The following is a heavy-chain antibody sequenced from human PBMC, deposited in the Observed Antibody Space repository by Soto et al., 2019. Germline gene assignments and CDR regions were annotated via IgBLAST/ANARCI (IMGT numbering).Heavy chain of an antibody. V-gene: IGHV4-31*03. CDR1: GGSISSGGYY. J-gene: IGHJ6*03. CDR3: ARDGEGYDYMKYYYMDV. CDR2: IYYSGST. D-gene: IGHD5-12*01. Sequence: QVQLQESGPGLVKPSQTLSLTCTVSGGSISSGGYYWSWIRQHPGKGLEWIGYIYYSGSTYYNPSLKSRVTLSVDTSKNQFSLKLSSVTAADTAVYYCARDGEGYDYMKYYYMDVWGKGTTVTVSS.